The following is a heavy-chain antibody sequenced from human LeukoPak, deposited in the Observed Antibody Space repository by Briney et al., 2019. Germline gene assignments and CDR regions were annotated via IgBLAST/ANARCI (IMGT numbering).Heavy chain of an antibody. J-gene: IGHJ4*02. CDR2: IYYSGST. D-gene: IGHD3-22*01. CDR1: SGSISGYY. CDR3: ARHDTHDSSGYYPLDY. Sequence: PSETLSLTCTVSSGSISGYYWSWIRQPPGKGLEWIGYIYYSGSTNYNPSLKSRVTISVGTSKNQFSLKLSSVTAADTAVYYCARHDTHDSSGYYPLDYWGQGTLVTVFS. V-gene: IGHV4-59*08.